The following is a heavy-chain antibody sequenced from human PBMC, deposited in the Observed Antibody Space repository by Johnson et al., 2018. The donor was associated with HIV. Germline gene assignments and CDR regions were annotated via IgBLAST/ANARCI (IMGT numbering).Heavy chain of an antibody. D-gene: IGHD2-21*02. Sequence: QVQLVESGGGVVQPGRSLRLSCAASGFTFNDHYMSWIRQAPGKGLEWVAVISYGGGKKYYADSVKGRFTISRDNSKHTLYLQMNSLRDEDTAVYYCARDAEEYCGGDCYLWGLGAFDIWGQGTMVTVSS. CDR1: GFTFNDHY. CDR3: ARDAEEYCGGDCYLWGLGAFDI. V-gene: IGHV3-30*03. J-gene: IGHJ3*02. CDR2: ISYGGGKK.